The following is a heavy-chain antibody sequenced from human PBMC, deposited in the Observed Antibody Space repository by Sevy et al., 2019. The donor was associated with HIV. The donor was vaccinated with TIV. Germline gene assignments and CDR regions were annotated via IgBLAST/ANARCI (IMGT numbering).Heavy chain of an antibody. V-gene: IGHV4-34*01. Sequence: SETLSLTCAVYAGSFSGYYWSWIRLPPGKGLEWIGEINHSGSTNYNPSLKSRVTISVDTSKNQFSLKLSSVTAADTAVYYCARGPPNPNWFDPWGQGTLVTVSS. CDR2: INHSGST. J-gene: IGHJ5*02. D-gene: IGHD2-8*01. CDR1: AGSFSGYY. CDR3: ARGPPNPNWFDP.